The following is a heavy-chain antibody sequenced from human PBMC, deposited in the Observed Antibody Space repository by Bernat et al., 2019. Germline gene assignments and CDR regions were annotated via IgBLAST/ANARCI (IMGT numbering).Heavy chain of an antibody. CDR1: GGSISSYY. Sequence: QVQLQESGPGLVKPSETLSLTCTVSGGSISSYYWSWIRQPPGKGLEWIGYIYYSGSTNYNPSLKSRVTISVDTSKNQFSLKLSSVTAADTAVYYCARDALTTVGVYWGQGTLVTVSS. J-gene: IGHJ4*02. CDR3: ARDALTTVGVY. CDR2: IYYSGST. D-gene: IGHD4-23*01. V-gene: IGHV4-59*01.